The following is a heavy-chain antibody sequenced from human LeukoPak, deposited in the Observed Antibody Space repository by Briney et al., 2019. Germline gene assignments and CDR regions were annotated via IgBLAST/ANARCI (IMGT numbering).Heavy chain of an antibody. Sequence: ASVKVSCKASGYTFTGYYLHWVRQAPGQGLEWMGWINPNSGDTNYAQKFQGRVTLTRDTSISTVYMELSRLRSDDTAVYYCARDGAFDYWGQGTLVTVSS. D-gene: IGHD1-26*01. CDR2: INPNSGDT. CDR3: ARDGAFDY. J-gene: IGHJ4*02. V-gene: IGHV1-2*02. CDR1: GYTFTGYY.